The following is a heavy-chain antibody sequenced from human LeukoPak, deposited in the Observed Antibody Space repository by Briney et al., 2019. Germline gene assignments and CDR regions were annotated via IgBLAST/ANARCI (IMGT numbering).Heavy chain of an antibody. CDR1: GFTFSNYG. D-gene: IGHD3-10*01. V-gene: IGHV3-23*01. Sequence: PGGSLRLSCAASGFTFSNYGMSWVRQAPGKGLEWVSVISGSGANTYYADSVKGRFTISRDNSKNTLYLQMNSLGAEDTAVYYCARAAYYGSGSHYYFDFWGQGTLVTVSS. J-gene: IGHJ4*02. CDR3: ARAAYYGSGSHYYFDF. CDR2: ISGSGANT.